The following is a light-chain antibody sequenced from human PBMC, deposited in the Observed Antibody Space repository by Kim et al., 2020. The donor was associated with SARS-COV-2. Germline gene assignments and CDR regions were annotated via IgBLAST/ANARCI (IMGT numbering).Light chain of an antibody. CDR1: QSVSSN. Sequence: VSPGERATLSCRASQSVSSNLAWYQQKPGQAPRLLIYVTSTRATGIPVRFSGSGSGTEFTLTISSLQSEDFALYYCHQYSDWPPYSFGQGTKLEI. V-gene: IGKV3-15*01. CDR2: VTS. J-gene: IGKJ2*03. CDR3: HQYSDWPPYS.